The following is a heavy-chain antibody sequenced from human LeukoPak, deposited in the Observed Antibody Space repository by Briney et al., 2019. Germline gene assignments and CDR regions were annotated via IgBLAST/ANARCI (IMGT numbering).Heavy chain of an antibody. CDR2: ISGSGGST. D-gene: IGHD3-22*01. Sequence: PGGSLRLSCAASGFTFSSYAMSWVRQAPGKGLEWVSAISGSGGSTYYADSVKGRFTISRDNSKNTLYLQMNSLRAEDTAVYYCAKDGWGVYYYDSSGYPKGAFDIWGQGTMVTVSS. CDR3: AKDGWGVYYYDSSGYPKGAFDI. V-gene: IGHV3-23*01. CDR1: GFTFSSYA. J-gene: IGHJ3*02.